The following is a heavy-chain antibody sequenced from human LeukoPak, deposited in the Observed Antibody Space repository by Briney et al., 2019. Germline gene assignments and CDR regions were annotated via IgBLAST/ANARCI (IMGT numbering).Heavy chain of an antibody. CDR1: GGSISSYY. V-gene: IGHV4-59*01. D-gene: IGHD2-2*02. J-gene: IGHJ4*02. CDR3: ARGPYCSSTSCYTRFDY. Sequence: SETLSLTCTVSGGSISSYYWSWIRQPPGKGLEWVGYIYYSGSTNYNPSLKSRGSISVDSSKHQFSLKLSSVTAADTAVYYCARGPYCSSTSCYTRFDYWGQGTLVTVSS. CDR2: IYYSGST.